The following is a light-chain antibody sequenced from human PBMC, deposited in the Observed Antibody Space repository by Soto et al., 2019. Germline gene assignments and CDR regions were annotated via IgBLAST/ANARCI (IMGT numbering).Light chain of an antibody. CDR2: GAS. J-gene: IGKJ1*01. CDR1: QSVSSSY. V-gene: IGKV3-20*01. CDR3: HQFGSAPPRT. Sequence: LTQSRGTMSVSRGEIAXXSCRAIQSVSSSYLAWYQQKPGQAPRLLIYGASTRATDVPDRFSGSGSGADFTLSISILEPEDFAVYYCHQFGSAPPRTFGQGTILDIK.